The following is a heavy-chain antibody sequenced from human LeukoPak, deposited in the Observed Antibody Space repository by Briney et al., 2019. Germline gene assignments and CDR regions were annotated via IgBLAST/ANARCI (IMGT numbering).Heavy chain of an antibody. D-gene: IGHD3-22*01. V-gene: IGHV3-30*04. CDR2: ISYDGRNK. CDR1: GFIFSTYA. Sequence: GRSLRLSCAASGFIFSTYAIHWVRQAPGKGLEWVAVISYDGRNKYYADSVKGRFSISRDNSKNTLSLQMNSLRPEDTALYYCARDVSHYDRSGYSLDYWGPGTLVTVSS. J-gene: IGHJ4*02. CDR3: ARDVSHYDRSGYSLDY.